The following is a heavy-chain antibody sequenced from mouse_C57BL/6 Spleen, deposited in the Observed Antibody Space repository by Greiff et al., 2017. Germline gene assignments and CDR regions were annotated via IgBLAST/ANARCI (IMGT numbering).Heavy chain of an antibody. J-gene: IGHJ2*01. V-gene: IGHV1-64*01. CDR1: GYTFTSYW. Sequence: VQLQQPGAELVKPGASVKLSCKASGYTFTSYWMHWVKQRPGQGLEWIGMIHPNSGSTNYNEKLKSKATLTVDKSSSTAYMQLSSLTSEDSAVYYCAGYGSSDDYWGQGTTLSVSS. CDR2: IHPNSGST. D-gene: IGHD1-1*01. CDR3: AGYGSSDDY.